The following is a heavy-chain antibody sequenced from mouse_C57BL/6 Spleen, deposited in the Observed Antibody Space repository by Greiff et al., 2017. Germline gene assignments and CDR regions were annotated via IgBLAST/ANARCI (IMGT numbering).Heavy chain of an antibody. J-gene: IGHJ2*01. V-gene: IGHV1-69*01. Sequence: QVQLQQPGAELVMPGASVKLSCKASGYTFTSYWMHWVKQRPGPGLELIGEIDPSDSYTMYNQKFKGKSTLTVDKTSSTAYMQLSSLTSADSAADYCARTGDYGYKGDYWGQGTTLTVSS. D-gene: IGHD1-1*01. CDR1: GYTFTSYW. CDR3: ARTGDYGYKGDY. CDR2: IDPSDSYT.